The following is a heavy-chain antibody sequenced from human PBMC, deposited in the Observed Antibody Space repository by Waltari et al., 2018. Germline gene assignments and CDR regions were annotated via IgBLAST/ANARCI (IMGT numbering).Heavy chain of an antibody. CDR3: ARLLYIEPSYYYGMDV. CDR2: IYPGDSDT. CDR1: GYSFTRYW. D-gene: IGHD5-12*01. J-gene: IGHJ6*02. Sequence: EVQLVQSGAEVHKPGESLQISCQGSGYSFTRYWIVWVRQMPGKGLEWMGIIYPGDSDTRYSPSFQGQVTISADKSISTAYLQWSSLKASDTAMYYCARLLYIEPSYYYGMDVWGQGTTVTVSS. V-gene: IGHV5-51*03.